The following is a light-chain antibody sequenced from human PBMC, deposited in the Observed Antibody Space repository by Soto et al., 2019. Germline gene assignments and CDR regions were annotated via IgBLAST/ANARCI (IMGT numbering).Light chain of an antibody. V-gene: IGLV4-69*01. CDR1: SGHSSYA. Sequence: QPVLTQSPSASASLGASVKLTCTLSSGHSSYAIAWHQQQPEKGPRYLMKLNSDGSHSKGDGIPDRFSGSSSGAERYLTISSLQSEDEADYYCQTWGTGIYVVSGGGTKVTVL. CDR3: QTWGTGIYVV. CDR2: LNSDGSH. J-gene: IGLJ2*01.